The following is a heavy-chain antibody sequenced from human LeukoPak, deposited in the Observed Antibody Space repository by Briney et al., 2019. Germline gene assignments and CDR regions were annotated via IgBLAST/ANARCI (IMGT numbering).Heavy chain of an antibody. V-gene: IGHV3-23*01. CDR3: AKDEGYSYGYSYY. D-gene: IGHD5-18*01. CDR1: GFTFSSYA. Sequence: GGSLRLSCAASGFTFSSYAMSWVRQAPGKGLEWVSAISGSGGSTYYADSVKGRFTISRDNSKNTLYLQMNSLGAEGTAVYYCAKDEGYSYGYSYYWGQGTLVTVSS. CDR2: ISGSGGST. J-gene: IGHJ4*02.